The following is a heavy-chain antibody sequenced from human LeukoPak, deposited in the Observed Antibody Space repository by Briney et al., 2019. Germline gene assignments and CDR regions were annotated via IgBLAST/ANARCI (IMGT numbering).Heavy chain of an antibody. CDR2: IYYSGST. CDR1: GGSISSSSYY. J-gene: IGHJ5*02. CDR3: ARSRITMVRGVMVTWFDP. Sequence: SETLSLTCTVSGGSISSSSYYWGWIRQPPGKGLEWIGSIYYSGSTYYNPSLKSRVTISVDTSKNQFSLKLSSVTAADTAVYYCARSRITMVRGVMVTWFDPWGQGTLVTVSS. V-gene: IGHV4-39*07. D-gene: IGHD3-10*01.